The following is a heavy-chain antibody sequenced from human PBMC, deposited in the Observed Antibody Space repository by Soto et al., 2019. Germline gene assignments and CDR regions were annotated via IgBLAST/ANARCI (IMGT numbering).Heavy chain of an antibody. CDR3: AKFGYCSGRHKPSFFHYMDV. CDR1: GFTFSSYA. Sequence: GGSMRLSCASSGFTFSSYAMSLFRQAPGKGLEWVSAISGSGGSTYYADSVKGRFTISRDNSKNTLYLQMNSLRAEDTAVYYCAKFGYCSGRHKPSFFHYMDVRGKGTTDTVSS. J-gene: IGHJ6*03. V-gene: IGHV3-23*01. CDR2: ISGSGGST. D-gene: IGHD3-10*01.